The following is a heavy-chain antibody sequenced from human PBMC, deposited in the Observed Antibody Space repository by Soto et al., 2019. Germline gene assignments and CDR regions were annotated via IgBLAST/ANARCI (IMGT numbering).Heavy chain of an antibody. J-gene: IGHJ4*02. CDR1: GLNISNIW. CDR2: ISPDGGEI. V-gene: IGHV3-7*01. Sequence: GVSMRVSCAASGLNISNIWMSWVRRSPEKGPEWVASISPDGGEIYYVDSVKGRFTISRDNTRNSLYLQMNSLRAEDTAVYYCAKGPRWGQGTLVTVSS. CDR3: AKGPR.